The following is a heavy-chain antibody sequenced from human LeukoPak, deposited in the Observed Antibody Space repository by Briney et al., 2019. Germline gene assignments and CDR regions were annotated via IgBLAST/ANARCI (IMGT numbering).Heavy chain of an antibody. CDR2: IKQDGSEL. Sequence: GGSLRLSCAASGFTFSSYWMNWVRQAPGKGLELVANIKQDGSELYYVDSVKGRFTISRDNAKNSLYLQMNTLRAEDTAVYYCARATFEYYFDIYFGYWGQGTLVTVS. J-gene: IGHJ4*02. V-gene: IGHV3-7*01. CDR1: GFTFSSYW. CDR3: ARATFEYYFDIYFGY. D-gene: IGHD3-22*01.